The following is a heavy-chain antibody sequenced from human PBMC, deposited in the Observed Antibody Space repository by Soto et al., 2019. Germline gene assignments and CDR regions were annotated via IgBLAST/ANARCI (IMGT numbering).Heavy chain of an antibody. CDR3: VRGGRYSSSSDLTY. V-gene: IGHV1-18*04. J-gene: IGHJ4*02. Sequence: QVQLVQSGPEVKKPGASVKVSCTPSGYTFTNYGVNWVRQGPGQGLEWMGWISADSGDTKYAQKFQGRVTMTTDTSTRTAYMELRSLRFDDSAVYYCVRGGRYSSSSDLTYWGQGTLVTVSS. D-gene: IGHD6-6*01. CDR1: GYTFTNYG. CDR2: ISADSGDT.